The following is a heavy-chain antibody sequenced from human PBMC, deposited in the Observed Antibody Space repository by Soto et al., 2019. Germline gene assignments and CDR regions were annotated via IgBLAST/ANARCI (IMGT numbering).Heavy chain of an antibody. CDR1: GYTFTSYG. Sequence: ASVKVSCKASGYTFTSYGISWVRQAPGQGLEWMGWISAYNGNTNYAQKLQGRVTMTTDTSTSTAYTELRSLRSDDTAVYYCARADVVVAAGFDPWGQGTLVTVSS. D-gene: IGHD2-15*01. CDR3: ARADVVVAAGFDP. V-gene: IGHV1-18*01. J-gene: IGHJ5*02. CDR2: ISAYNGNT.